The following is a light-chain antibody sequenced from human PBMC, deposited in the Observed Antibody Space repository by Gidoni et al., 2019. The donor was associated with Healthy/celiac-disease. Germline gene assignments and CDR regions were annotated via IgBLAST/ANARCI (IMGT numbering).Light chain of an antibody. CDR3: QQYDNLPLFT. Sequence: DIQMTQSPSSLSASVGDRVTITCQASQDISNYLNWYKQKPGKAPKLLIYDASNLETGVPSRFSGSGSGTDFTFTISSLQPEDIATYYCQQYDNLPLFTFXPXTKVDIK. V-gene: IGKV1-33*01. CDR2: DAS. J-gene: IGKJ3*01. CDR1: QDISNY.